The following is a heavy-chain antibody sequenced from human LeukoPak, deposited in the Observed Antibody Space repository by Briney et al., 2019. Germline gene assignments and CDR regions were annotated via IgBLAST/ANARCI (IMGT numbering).Heavy chain of an antibody. V-gene: IGHV4-38-2*02. J-gene: IGHJ4*02. CDR1: GDSISSGDYY. CDR3: ARGSTGYSYGSRRYFDY. CDR2: IT. D-gene: IGHD5-18*01. Sequence: PSQTLSLTCTVSGDSISSGDYYWGWIRQPPGKGLEWIGSITYYNPSLKSRVTISVDTSKNQFSLKLSSVTAADTAVYYCARGSTGYSYGSRRYFDYWGQGTLVTVSS.